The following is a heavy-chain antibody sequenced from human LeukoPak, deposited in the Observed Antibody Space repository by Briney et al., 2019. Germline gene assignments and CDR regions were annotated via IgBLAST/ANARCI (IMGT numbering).Heavy chain of an antibody. CDR2: IYHSGST. V-gene: IGHV4-38-2*01. Sequence: ASETLSLTCAVSSYSISSGYYWGWIRQPPGKGLEWIGSIYHSGSTYYNPSLKSRVTISVDTSKNQFSLKLSSVTAADTAVFFCARHSRPANWFDPWGQGTLVTVPS. CDR1: SYSISSGYY. CDR3: ARHSRPANWFDP. J-gene: IGHJ5*02.